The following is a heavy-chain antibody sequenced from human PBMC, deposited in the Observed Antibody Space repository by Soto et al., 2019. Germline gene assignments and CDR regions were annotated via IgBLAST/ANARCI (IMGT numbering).Heavy chain of an antibody. CDR3: AKCLDYDFWSGYLSFGAFDI. D-gene: IGHD3-3*01. CDR1: GFTFSSYA. Sequence: GGSLRLSCAASGFTFSSYAMSWVRQAPGKGLEWVSAISGSGGSTYYADSVKGRFTISRDDSKNTLYLQMNSLRAEDTAVYYCAKCLDYDFWSGYLSFGAFDIWGQGTMVTVSS. V-gene: IGHV3-23*01. CDR2: ISGSGGST. J-gene: IGHJ3*02.